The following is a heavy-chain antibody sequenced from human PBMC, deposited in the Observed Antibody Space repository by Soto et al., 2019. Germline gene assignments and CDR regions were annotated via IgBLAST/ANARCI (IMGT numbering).Heavy chain of an antibody. CDR1: GFTFSSYG. Sequence: GGSLRLSCAASGFTFSSYGMHWVRQAPGKGLEWVGRIKSKTDGGTTDYAAPVKGRFTISRDDSKNTLYLQMNSLKTEDTAVYYCTTNYYDSSGLDYWGQGTLVTVSS. CDR3: TTNYYDSSGLDY. D-gene: IGHD3-22*01. CDR2: IKSKTDGGTT. V-gene: IGHV3-15*07. J-gene: IGHJ4*02.